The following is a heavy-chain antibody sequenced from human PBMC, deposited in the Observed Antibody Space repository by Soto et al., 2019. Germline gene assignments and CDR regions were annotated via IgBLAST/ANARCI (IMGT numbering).Heavy chain of an antibody. CDR1: GFTFSTYG. V-gene: IGHV3-30*18. CDR2: ISYDGGSK. J-gene: IGHJ4*02. D-gene: IGHD2-21*01. CDR3: PKEQLGLTVGVADYFDP. Sequence: QVQLVESGGGVVQPGKSLRLSCAASGFTFSTYGIHWVRQAPGKGLEWVALISYDGGSKYYGDSVKGRFIISRDNSHNTLALQMTSLRADVTALYFCPKEQLGLTVGVADYFDPWRQGTLVTVSS.